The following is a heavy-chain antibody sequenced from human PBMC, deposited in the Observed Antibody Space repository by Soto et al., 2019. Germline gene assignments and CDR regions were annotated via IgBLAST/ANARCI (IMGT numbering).Heavy chain of an antibody. D-gene: IGHD5-18*01. Sequence: GGSLRLSCAASGLTFSSYAMSWVRQAPGKGLEWVSAISGSGDSTYYADSVKGRFTISRDNSKNTLYLQMNSLRAEDTAIYYCVKQGGYSYAFDIWGQGTTVTVSS. CDR3: VKQGGYSYAFDI. CDR1: GLTFSSYA. CDR2: ISGSGDST. J-gene: IGHJ3*02. V-gene: IGHV3-23*01.